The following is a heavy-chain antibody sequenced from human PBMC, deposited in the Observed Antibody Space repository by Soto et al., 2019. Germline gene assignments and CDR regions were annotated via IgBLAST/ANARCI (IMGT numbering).Heavy chain of an antibody. D-gene: IGHD2-21*01. CDR1: GDSFNDYY. Sequence: QVQLVQSGAEVRKPGASVTVSCRSSGDSFNDYYIHWVRQAPGQGSEWMGWINPNGGVTKYAQKFQSWVSMTRDTSNSAYYRHLSRLRSNDTAVYYFARENEVIKATIGYYYFYLDVLGTGTMVTVSS. CDR2: INPNGGVT. J-gene: IGHJ6*03. V-gene: IGHV1-2*04. CDR3: ARENEVIKATIGYYYFYLDV.